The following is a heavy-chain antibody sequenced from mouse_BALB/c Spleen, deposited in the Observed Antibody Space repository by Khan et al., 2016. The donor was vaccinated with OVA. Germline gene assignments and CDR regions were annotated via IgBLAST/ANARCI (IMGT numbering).Heavy chain of an antibody. CDR3: ACLEDI. CDR1: GFSLTSYG. J-gene: IGHJ2*01. Sequence: QVQLKESGPGLVAPSQSLSITCTFSGFSLTSYGVHWVRQPPGKGLEWLGVIWAGGSTNYNSALMSRLSISKDNSKSQVLLTIIYTQTEDTAICYCACLEDIWGQGTTLTVSS. CDR2: IWAGGST. D-gene: IGHD1-3*01. V-gene: IGHV2-9*02.